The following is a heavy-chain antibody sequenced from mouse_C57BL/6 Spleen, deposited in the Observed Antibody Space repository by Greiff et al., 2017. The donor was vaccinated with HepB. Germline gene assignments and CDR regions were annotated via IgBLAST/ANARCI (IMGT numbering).Heavy chain of an antibody. V-gene: IGHV6-3*01. CDR1: GFTFSNYW. CDR3: TGRWLLPYYFDY. Sequence: EVKLEESGGGLVQPGGSMKLSCVASGFTFSNYWMNWVRQSPEKGLEWVAQIRLKSDNYATHYAESVKGRFTISRDDSKSSVYLQMNNLRAEDTGIYYCTGRWLLPYYFDYWGQGTTLTVSS. D-gene: IGHD2-3*01. CDR2: IRLKSDNYAT. J-gene: IGHJ2*01.